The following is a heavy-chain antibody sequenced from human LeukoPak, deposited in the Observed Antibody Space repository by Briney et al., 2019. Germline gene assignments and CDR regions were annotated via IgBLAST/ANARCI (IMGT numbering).Heavy chain of an antibody. CDR3: ARDFPWYYDFWSGYQNWFDP. V-gene: IGHV4-39*07. D-gene: IGHD3-3*01. Sequence: SETLSLTCPVSGGSVSSSRYYWGWIRQPPGKGLEWIGSIYHSGSTYYNPSLKSRVTISVDTSKNQFSLKLSSVTAADTAVYYCARDFPWYYDFWSGYQNWFDPWGQGTLVTVSS. CDR2: IYHSGST. J-gene: IGHJ5*02. CDR1: GGSVSSSRYY.